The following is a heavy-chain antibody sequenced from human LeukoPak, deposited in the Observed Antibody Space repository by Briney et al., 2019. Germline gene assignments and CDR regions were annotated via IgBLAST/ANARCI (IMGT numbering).Heavy chain of an antibody. D-gene: IGHD3-22*01. Sequence: ASVKVSCKASGYTFIGYYMHWVRQGPGQGLEWMGWINPSSGGTNYAQKFQGRVTMTRDTSISTAYMELSRLISDDTAVYYCARDYDSSGYQPPDYWGQGTLVTVSS. CDR3: ARDYDSSGYQPPDY. CDR2: INPSSGGT. V-gene: IGHV1-2*02. J-gene: IGHJ4*02. CDR1: GYTFIGYY.